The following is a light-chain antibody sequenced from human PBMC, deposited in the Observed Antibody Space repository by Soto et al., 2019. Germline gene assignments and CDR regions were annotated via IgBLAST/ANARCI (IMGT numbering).Light chain of an antibody. CDR3: SSYTSSSTLWL. CDR2: DVS. Sequence: QSALTQPASVSGSPGQSITISCTGTSSDVGGYNYVSWYQQHPGKAPKLMIYDVSNRPSGVSNRFSGSKSGNTASLTISGLQAEDEADYYCSSYTSSSTLWLFGGGTKVTAL. J-gene: IGLJ3*02. V-gene: IGLV2-14*01. CDR1: SSDVGGYNY.